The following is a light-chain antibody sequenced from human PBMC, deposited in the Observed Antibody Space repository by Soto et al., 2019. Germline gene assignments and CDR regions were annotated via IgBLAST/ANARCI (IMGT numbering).Light chain of an antibody. CDR2: GAS. V-gene: IGKV3-15*01. Sequence: MTQAPATLSLSPGERATLSWRASQTINNNVAWYELKDGQVPRLVIYGASTRATDIPARFSGTGSGTEFTLTISSLQSEDFAVYYCQQYDNWPPITFGQGTRLEIK. J-gene: IGKJ5*01. CDR1: QTINNN. CDR3: QQYDNWPPIT.